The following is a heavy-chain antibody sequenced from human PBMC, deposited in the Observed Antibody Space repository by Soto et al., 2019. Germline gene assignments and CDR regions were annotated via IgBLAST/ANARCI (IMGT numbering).Heavy chain of an antibody. CDR1: GYTFTSYY. D-gene: IGHD3-22*01. J-gene: IGHJ4*02. Sequence: QVQLVQSGAEVKKPGASVKVSCKASGYTFTSYYMHWVRQAPGQGLEWMGIINPSGGSPSYAQKFQGSVTMARDTSPSTVYVELSSLRSEDTAVYYCARDGGGNRGYYRGVCDYWGQGTLVTVSS. V-gene: IGHV1-46*01. CDR2: INPSGGSP. CDR3: ARDGGGNRGYYRGVCDY.